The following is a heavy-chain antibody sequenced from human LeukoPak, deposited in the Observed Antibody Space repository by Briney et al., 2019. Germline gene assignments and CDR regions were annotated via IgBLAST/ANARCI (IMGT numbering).Heavy chain of an antibody. D-gene: IGHD6-13*01. V-gene: IGHV3-74*01. CDR2: INSDRSST. CDR3: ARDWYSSSWYDYYYYGMDV. Sequence: PGGSLRLSCAASGFTFSSYWMHWVRQAPGKGLVWVSRINSDRSSTSYADSVKGRFTISRDNAKNTLYLQMNSLRAEDTAVYYCARDWYSSSWYDYYYYGMDVWGQGTTVTVSS. J-gene: IGHJ6*02. CDR1: GFTFSSYW.